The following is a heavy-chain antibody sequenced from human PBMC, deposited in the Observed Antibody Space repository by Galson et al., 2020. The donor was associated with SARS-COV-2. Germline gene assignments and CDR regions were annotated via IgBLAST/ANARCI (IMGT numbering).Heavy chain of an antibody. J-gene: IGHJ6*02. V-gene: IGHV4-34*01. CDR1: GGSLRGYY. D-gene: IGHD2-2*01. CDR3: ARGSIVVVPAANGGENYYYYYGIDV. CDR2: IHNSGSP. Sequence: SDTLSLTCAVYGGSLRGYYWSWNRQPPGTGLEWIGEIHNSGSPNYNTYPKSRFTISVATSKNQFSLKLSSVNAADTAVYYCARGSIVVVPAANGGENYYYYYGIDVWGQGTTVTCSS.